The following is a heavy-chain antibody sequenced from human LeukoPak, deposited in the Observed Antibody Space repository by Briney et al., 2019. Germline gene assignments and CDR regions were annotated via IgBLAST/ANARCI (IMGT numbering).Heavy chain of an antibody. Sequence: SETLSLTCAVSGGSIGSGGYSWSWIRQPPGKGLEWIGYIYHNGNTYYSPSLKSRVTISVDRSKNQLSLKLSSVTAADTAIYYCASGGYSYGFDYWGQGTLVTVSS. CDR1: GGSIGSGGYS. D-gene: IGHD5-18*01. CDR2: IYHNGNT. CDR3: ASGGYSYGFDY. V-gene: IGHV4-30-2*01. J-gene: IGHJ4*02.